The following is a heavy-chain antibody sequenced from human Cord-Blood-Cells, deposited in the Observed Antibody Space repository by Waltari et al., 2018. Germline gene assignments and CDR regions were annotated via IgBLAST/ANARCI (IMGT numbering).Heavy chain of an antibody. CDR3: ARNHRWTYSLTNRFDY. V-gene: IGHV4-34*01. CDR1: GGSFSGYY. CDR2: INHSGST. Sequence: QVQLQQWGAGLLKPSETLSLTCAVYGGSFSGYYWSWIRQPPGKGLEWIGEINHSGSTNNNPSLKSRVTISVDTSKNQFSLKLSSVTAADTAVYYCARNHRWTYSLTNRFDYWGQGTLVTVSS. D-gene: IGHD2-21*01. J-gene: IGHJ4*02.